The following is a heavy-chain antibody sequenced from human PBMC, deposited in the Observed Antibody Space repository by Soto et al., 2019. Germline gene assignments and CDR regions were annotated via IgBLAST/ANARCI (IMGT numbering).Heavy chain of an antibody. D-gene: IGHD4-17*01. Sequence: SETLSLTCTVSGGSISSYYWSWIRQPPGKGLEWIGYIYYSGSTNYNPSLKSRVTISVDTSKNQFSLKLSSVTAADTAVYYCASTFYGDFDYWGQGTLVTVSS. CDR2: IYYSGST. CDR3: ASTFYGDFDY. V-gene: IGHV4-59*01. J-gene: IGHJ4*02. CDR1: GGSISSYY.